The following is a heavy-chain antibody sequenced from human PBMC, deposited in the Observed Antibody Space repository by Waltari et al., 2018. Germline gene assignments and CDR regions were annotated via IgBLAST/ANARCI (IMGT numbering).Heavy chain of an antibody. V-gene: IGHV4-39*01. CDR1: GGSISSSSYY. Sequence: QLQLQESGPGLVKPSETLSLTCTVSGGSISSSSYYWGWLRQPPGKGLEWIGSIYYSGSTYYNPSLKSRVTISVDTSKNQFSLKLSSVTAADTAVYYCARIRYDSSGYFDAFDIWGQGTMVTVSS. CDR3: ARIRYDSSGYFDAFDI. CDR2: IYYSGST. D-gene: IGHD3-22*01. J-gene: IGHJ3*02.